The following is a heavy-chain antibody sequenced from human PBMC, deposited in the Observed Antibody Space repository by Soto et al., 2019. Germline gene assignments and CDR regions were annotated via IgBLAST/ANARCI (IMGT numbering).Heavy chain of an antibody. Sequence: ASVKVSCKASGYTFTGYYMHWVRQAPGQGLEWMGWINPNSGGTNYAQKFQGRVTMTRDTSISTAYMELSRLRSDDTAAYYCARSSPYYDFWSGYIPFTFDPWGQGTLVTVS. J-gene: IGHJ5*02. D-gene: IGHD3-3*01. V-gene: IGHV1-2*02. CDR3: ARSSPYYDFWSGYIPFTFDP. CDR2: INPNSGGT. CDR1: GYTFTGYY.